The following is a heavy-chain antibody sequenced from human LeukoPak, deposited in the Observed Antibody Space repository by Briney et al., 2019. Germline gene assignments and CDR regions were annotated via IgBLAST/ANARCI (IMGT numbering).Heavy chain of an antibody. CDR3: AREGGGSNRCLD. CDR2: IYATGTT. Sequence: PSETLSLTCTVSGGSISSYYWSWIRQPAGKGLEWIGRIYATGTTNYNPSLKSRVTMSVDTSKNQFPLNLTSVTAADTAVYYCAREGGGSNRCLDWGQGTLVTVSS. V-gene: IGHV4-4*07. D-gene: IGHD3-16*02. CDR1: GGSISSYY. J-gene: IGHJ1*01.